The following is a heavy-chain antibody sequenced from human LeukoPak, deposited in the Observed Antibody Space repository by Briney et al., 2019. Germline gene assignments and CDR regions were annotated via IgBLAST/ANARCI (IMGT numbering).Heavy chain of an antibody. CDR1: GGSISSYF. V-gene: IGHV4-59*08. CDR3: ARYREVGATVDY. CDR2: IYYIGST. J-gene: IGHJ4*02. D-gene: IGHD1-26*01. Sequence: SETLSLTCTVSGGSISSYFWTWIRQPPGKGLEWIGYIYYIGSTNYNPSLKSRVTISGDTSKNQFSLTLSSVTAADTAVYYCARYREVGATVDYWGQGTLVTVSS.